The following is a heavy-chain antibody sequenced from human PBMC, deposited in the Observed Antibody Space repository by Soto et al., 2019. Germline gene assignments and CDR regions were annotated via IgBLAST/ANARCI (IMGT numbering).Heavy chain of an antibody. CDR2: IFPRDSDT. Sequence: GESLKISCKGSGFDFLSYWIGWVRQMPGKGLEWMGIIFPRDSDTRYSPSSQGQVTISVDNSIATAYLQWSSLRASDTAMYYCVRRSDWFNLWGQGTLVTV. CDR1: GFDFLSYW. V-gene: IGHV5-51*01. CDR3: VRRSDWFNL. J-gene: IGHJ5*02.